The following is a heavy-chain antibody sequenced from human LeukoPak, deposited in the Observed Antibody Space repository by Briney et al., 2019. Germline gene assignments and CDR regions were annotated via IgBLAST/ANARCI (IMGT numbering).Heavy chain of an antibody. CDR3: ARDGSTPPYYMDV. J-gene: IGHJ6*03. V-gene: IGHV3-64*01. CDR1: GFTFSSYA. Sequence: PGGSLRLSCAASGFTFSSYAMHWVRQAPGKGLEYVSAISSNGGSTYYANSVKGRFTISRDNSKDTLYLQMGSLRAEDMAVYYCARDGSTPPYYMDVWGKGTTVTVSS. CDR2: ISSNGGST.